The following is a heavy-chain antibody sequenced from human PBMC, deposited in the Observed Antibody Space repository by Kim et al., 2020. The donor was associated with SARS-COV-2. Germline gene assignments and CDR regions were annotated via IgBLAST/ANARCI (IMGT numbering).Heavy chain of an antibody. Sequence: RFTISRDNSKNPLYLQMNSLRAEDTAVYYCARGAGSHILGRNNTGDGMDPWGQGTLVTVSS. CDR3: ARGAGSHILGRNNTGDGMDP. D-gene: IGHD3-10*01. V-gene: IGHV3-11*04. J-gene: IGHJ5*02.